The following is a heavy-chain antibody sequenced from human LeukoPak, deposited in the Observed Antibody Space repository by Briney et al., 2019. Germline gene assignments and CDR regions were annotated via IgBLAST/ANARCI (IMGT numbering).Heavy chain of an antibody. J-gene: IGHJ1*01. D-gene: IGHD6-19*01. CDR2: ISSSGSTI. V-gene: IGHV3-11*04. CDR1: GFTFSDYY. CDR3: ARVPITLAGTKDAKYFQH. Sequence: PGGSLRLSCAASGFTFSDYYMSWIRQAPGKGLEWVSYISSSGSTIYYADSVKGRFTISRDNAKNSLYLQMNSLRAKDTAVYYCARVPITLAGTKDAKYFQHWGQGTLVTVSS.